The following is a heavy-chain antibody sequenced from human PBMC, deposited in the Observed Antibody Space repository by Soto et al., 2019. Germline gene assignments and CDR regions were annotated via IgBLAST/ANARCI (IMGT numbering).Heavy chain of an antibody. CDR1: GFTFSRYG. CDR2: IWYDGSNK. Sequence: PGGSLRLSCAASGFTFSRYGIHWVRQAPGKGLQWVAVIWYDGSNKYYADSVKGRFTISRDNSKNTLYLQMNSLRAEDTAVYYCARAPFTGPTMQGFDYWGQGTLVTVSS. J-gene: IGHJ4*02. CDR3: ARAPFTGPTMQGFDY. D-gene: IGHD3-10*01. V-gene: IGHV3-33*01.